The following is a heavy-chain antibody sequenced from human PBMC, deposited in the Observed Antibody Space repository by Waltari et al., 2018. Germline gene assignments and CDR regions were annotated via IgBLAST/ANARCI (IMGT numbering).Heavy chain of an antibody. V-gene: IGHV4-34*01. Sequence: VRLDQWGTELVEPWETLSLTCAVYEGSFSAFFWSGVRQAPGKGLEWIGEINHGVKTDYNPSLKSRLFMSVDPSKNQFSLMLSSVTAADTAVYYCVRSHCIGDSCFRYFDSWGQGTLVTVSS. CDR1: EGSFSAFF. CDR2: INHGVKT. CDR3: VRSHCIGDSCFRYFDS. J-gene: IGHJ4*02. D-gene: IGHD2-15*01.